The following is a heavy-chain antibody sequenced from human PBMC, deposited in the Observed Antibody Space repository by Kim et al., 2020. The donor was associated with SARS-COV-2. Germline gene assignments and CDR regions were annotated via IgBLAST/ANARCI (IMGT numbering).Heavy chain of an antibody. CDR1: GFTFSDAW. CDR2: IKRKSDGETT. J-gene: IGHJ4*02. Sequence: GGSLRLSCAASGFTFSDAWMSWVRQAPGKGLEWVGRIKRKSDGETTDYAGPVKGRFTISRDDSKNTLYLVMNNLKTEDTAEYYCATWTGVFWGQGTLVTVSS. CDR3: ATWTGVF. D-gene: IGHD2-8*01. V-gene: IGHV3-15*01.